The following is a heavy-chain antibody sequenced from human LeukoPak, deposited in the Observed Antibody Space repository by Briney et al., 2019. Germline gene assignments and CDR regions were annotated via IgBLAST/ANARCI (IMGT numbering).Heavy chain of an antibody. CDR3: AREGGYSYALDY. D-gene: IGHD5-18*01. J-gene: IGHJ4*02. CDR2: ISYDGSNK. Sequence: GRSLRLSCAASGFTFSSYAMHWVRQAPGKGLEWVAVISYDGSNKCYADSVKGRFTISRDNSKNTLYLQMNSLRAEDTAVYYCAREGGYSYALDYWGQGTLVTVSS. V-gene: IGHV3-30*04. CDR1: GFTFSSYA.